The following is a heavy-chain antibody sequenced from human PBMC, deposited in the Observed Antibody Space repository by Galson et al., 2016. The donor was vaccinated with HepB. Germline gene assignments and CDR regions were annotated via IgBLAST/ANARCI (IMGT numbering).Heavy chain of an antibody. D-gene: IGHD1-14*01. CDR2: IYYTGRT. CDR1: GGSINNYF. CDR3: ATQNHSTLLSGMDG. Sequence: SETLSLTCNISGGSINNYFWHWLRQSPGKGLEWVGFIYYTGRTDYNPSLESRVSISIHSSRKQFSLTLTRASAADTAVYYCATQNHSTLLSGMDGWGQGTTVTVFS. V-gene: IGHV4-59*01. J-gene: IGHJ6*02.